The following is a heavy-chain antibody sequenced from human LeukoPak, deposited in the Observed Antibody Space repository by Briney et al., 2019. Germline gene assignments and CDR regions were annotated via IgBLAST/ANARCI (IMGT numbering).Heavy chain of an antibody. CDR1: GFALSTYA. Sequence: GGSLRLSCAASGFALSTYAMSWVRQTPGKGLEWVAATSSSDAGTYHADSVRGRFTISRDNSKNSLYLQMNSLRAEDTAVYYCAKDTGYYYASGSHRRFGYMDVWGKGTTVTISS. V-gene: IGHV3-23*01. D-gene: IGHD3-10*01. J-gene: IGHJ6*03. CDR3: AKDTGYYYASGSHRRFGYMDV. CDR2: TSSSDAGT.